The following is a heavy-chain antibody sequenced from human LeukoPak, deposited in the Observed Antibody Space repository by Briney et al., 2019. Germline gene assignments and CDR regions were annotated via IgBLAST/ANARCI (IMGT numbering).Heavy chain of an antibody. Sequence: SETLSLTCTVSGGSISSSSYYWGWFRQPPGKGLEWIGSMYYRGSTYYNPSLKSRATISVDTSKNEFSLKVSSVTAADSAIYYCARQLHTRYFDYLEEVDPWGQGTLVTVSS. CDR1: GGSISSSSYY. D-gene: IGHD3-9*01. V-gene: IGHV4-39*01. CDR2: MYYRGST. J-gene: IGHJ5*02. CDR3: ARQLHTRYFDYLEEVDP.